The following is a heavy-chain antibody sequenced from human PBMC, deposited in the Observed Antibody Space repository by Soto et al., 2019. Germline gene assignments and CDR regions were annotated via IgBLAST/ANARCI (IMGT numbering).Heavy chain of an antibody. Sequence: SQILCVRLSVAWGSSVGFGGSCILQPKLKGLEWIGYIYYSGSTNYNPSLKSRVTISVDTSKNKLSLKMGSVTAADTAVYYCERGGYRSGGSRYDAFDISGPVTMVTVSS. D-gene: IGHD2-15*01. J-gene: IGHJ3*02. CDR2: IYYSGST. CDR1: WGSSVGFG. V-gene: IGHV4-59*01. CDR3: ERGGYRSGGSRYDAFDI.